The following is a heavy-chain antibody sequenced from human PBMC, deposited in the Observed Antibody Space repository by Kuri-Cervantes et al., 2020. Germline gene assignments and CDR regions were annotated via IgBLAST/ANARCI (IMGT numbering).Heavy chain of an antibody. Sequence: GSLRLSCTVSGGSVSSSSYYWSWIRQPPGKGLEWIGYIYYSGSTNYNPSLKSRVTISVDTSKNQFSLKLSSVTAADTAVYYCARVKEGSGAFDIWGQGTMVTVSS. CDR2: IYYSGST. J-gene: IGHJ3*02. D-gene: IGHD3-10*01. CDR1: GGSVSSSSYY. V-gene: IGHV4-61*01. CDR3: ARVKEGSGAFDI.